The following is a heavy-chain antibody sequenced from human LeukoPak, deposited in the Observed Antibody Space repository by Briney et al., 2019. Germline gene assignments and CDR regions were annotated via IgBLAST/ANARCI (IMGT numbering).Heavy chain of an antibody. V-gene: IGHV3-30*04. D-gene: IGHD3-22*01. J-gene: IGHJ4*02. CDR1: GFTFSTYA. CDR2: ISYDGSSS. Sequence: PGGSLRLSCAASGFTFSTYAMHWVRQAPGKGLDWVAVISYDGSSSYYADSVKGRFTISRDNAKNSLYLQMNSLRAEDTAVYYCARGSTYYDSSGQVPFDYWGQGTLVTVSS. CDR3: ARGSTYYDSSGQVPFDY.